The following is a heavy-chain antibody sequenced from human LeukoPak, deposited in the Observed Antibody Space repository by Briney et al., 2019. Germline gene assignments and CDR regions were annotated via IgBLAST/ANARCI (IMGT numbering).Heavy chain of an antibody. CDR3: ARDVEMATISGGVDY. CDR1: GFTFSSYS. CDR2: ISSSSSYI. V-gene: IGHV3-21*01. D-gene: IGHD5-24*01. J-gene: IGHJ4*02. Sequence: GGSLRLSCAASGFTFSSYSMNWVRQAPGKGLEWVSSISSSSSYIYYADSVKGRFTISRDNAENSLYLQMNSLRAEDTAVYYCARDVEMATISGGVDYWGQGTLVTVSS.